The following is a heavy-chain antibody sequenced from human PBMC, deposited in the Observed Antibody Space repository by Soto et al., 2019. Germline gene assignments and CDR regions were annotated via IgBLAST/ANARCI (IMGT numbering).Heavy chain of an antibody. D-gene: IGHD3-10*01. CDR2: ISYDGSNK. Sequence: QVQLVESGGGVVQPGRSLRLSCAASGFTFSSYGMHWVRQAPGKGLEWVAVISYDGSNKYYADSVKGRFTISRDNSKNTLYLQMNSLRAEDTAVYYCAKDSGSGTTDPSYYYYMDVWGKGTTVTVSS. CDR3: AKDSGSGTTDPSYYYYMDV. V-gene: IGHV3-30*18. CDR1: GFTFSSYG. J-gene: IGHJ6*03.